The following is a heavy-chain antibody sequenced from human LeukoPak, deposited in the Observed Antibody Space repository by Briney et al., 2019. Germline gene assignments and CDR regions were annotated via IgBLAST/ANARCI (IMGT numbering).Heavy chain of an antibody. CDR1: GGPISSNY. D-gene: IGHD6-13*01. V-gene: IGHV4-4*07. CDR2: IYISGST. CDR3: ARSRSSWYFDY. J-gene: IGHJ4*02. Sequence: SETLSLTCTVSGGPISSNYWNWIRQPAGKGLEWIGRIYISGSTNYNPSLKSRVTVSLDTSKKQFSLKLSSVTAADTAVYYCARSRSSWYFDYWGQGTLVTVSS.